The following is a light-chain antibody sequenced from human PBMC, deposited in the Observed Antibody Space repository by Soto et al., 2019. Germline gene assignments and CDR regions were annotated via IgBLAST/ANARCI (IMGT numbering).Light chain of an antibody. CDR2: GAS. V-gene: IGKV3-20*01. J-gene: IGKJ5*01. CDR1: RSVSNTY. CDR3: QQDGSLTPIT. Sequence: EIVLTQSTGTQSLSRGERADLSCRASRSVSNTYLAWYQQKPGQAPRLLIYGASSRATGIPDRFSGSGSGTDFTLTISRLEPQDFAVYYCQQDGSLTPITFGQGTRREIK.